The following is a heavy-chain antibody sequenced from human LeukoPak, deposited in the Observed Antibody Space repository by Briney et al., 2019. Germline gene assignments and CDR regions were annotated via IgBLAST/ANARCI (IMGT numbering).Heavy chain of an antibody. CDR1: GFTFSSYW. D-gene: IGHD3-3*01. V-gene: IGHV3-74*01. CDR2: INSDGSST. CDR3: ARGSYYDFWSGYFDYFDY. J-gene: IGHJ4*02. Sequence: GGSLRLSCAASGFTFSSYWMPWVRQAPGKGLVWVSRINSDGSSTNYADSVKGRFTISRDNAKNTLYMQMNSLRADDTAVYYCARGSYYDFWSGYFDYFDYWGQGTLVTVSS.